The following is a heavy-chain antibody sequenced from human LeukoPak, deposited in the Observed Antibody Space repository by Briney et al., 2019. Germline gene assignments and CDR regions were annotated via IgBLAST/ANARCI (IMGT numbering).Heavy chain of an antibody. CDR1: GFTFSSYG. CDR2: ISGSGGST. J-gene: IGHJ4*02. CDR3: AKDVLWFGAPR. D-gene: IGHD3-10*01. V-gene: IGHV3-23*01. Sequence: GGSLRLSCAASGFTFSSYGMSWVRQAPGKGLEWVSAISGSGGSTYYADSVKGRFTISRDNSKNTLYLQMNSLRAEDTAVYYCAKDVLWFGAPRWGQGTLVTVSS.